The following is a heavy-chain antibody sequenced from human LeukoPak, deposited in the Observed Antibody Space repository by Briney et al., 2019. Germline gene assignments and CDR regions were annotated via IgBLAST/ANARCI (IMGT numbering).Heavy chain of an antibody. CDR2: ISGSGGST. Sequence: GGSLRLSCAASGFTFSSYAMSWVRQAPGKGLEWVSAISGSGGSTYYADSVKGRFTISRDNSKNTLYLQMNSLRAEDTAVYYCAILHYGDYVPDAFDIWGQGTMVTVSS. V-gene: IGHV3-23*01. D-gene: IGHD4-17*01. CDR3: AILHYGDYVPDAFDI. CDR1: GFTFSSYA. J-gene: IGHJ3*02.